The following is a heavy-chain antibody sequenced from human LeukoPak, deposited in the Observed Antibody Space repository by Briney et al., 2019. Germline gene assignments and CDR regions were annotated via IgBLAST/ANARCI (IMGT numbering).Heavy chain of an antibody. D-gene: IGHD1-20*01. CDR3: ARQRITGTARGYFDS. Sequence: SETLSLTCAVYGGSFSGYYWGWSRQPPGKGLEWIGSISYSGDTFYHPSLKSRVTISVDTSTNQFSLTLTSVTAADTAVYKCARQRITGTARGYFDSWGQGTLVTVSS. J-gene: IGHJ4*02. V-gene: IGHV4-39*01. CDR2: ISYSGDT. CDR1: GGSFSGYY.